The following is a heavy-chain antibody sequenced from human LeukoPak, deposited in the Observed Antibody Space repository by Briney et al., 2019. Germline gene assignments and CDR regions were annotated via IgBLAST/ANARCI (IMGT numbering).Heavy chain of an antibody. V-gene: IGHV1-46*01. J-gene: IGHJ3*02. CDR2: INPSGGST. CDR1: GYTFTSYY. D-gene: IGHD1-1*01. Sequence: ASVKVSCKASGYTFTSYYMHWVRQAPGQGLEWMGIINPSGGSTSYAQKFQGRVTMTRDMSTSTVYMELSSLRSEDTAVYYCARDDNVPASTDAFDIWGQGTMVTVSS. CDR3: ARDDNVPASTDAFDI.